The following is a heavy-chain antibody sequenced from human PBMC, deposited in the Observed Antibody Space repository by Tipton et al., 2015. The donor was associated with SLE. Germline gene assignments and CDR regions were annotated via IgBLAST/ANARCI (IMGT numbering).Heavy chain of an antibody. CDR1: GGSFSGYY. J-gene: IGHJ3*02. CDR3: ARVHYDSSGYYPDAFDI. Sequence: GLVKPSETLSLTCAVYGGSFSGYYWSWIRQPPGKGLEWIGYIYYSGSTNYNPSLKSRVTISVDTSKNQFSLKLSSVTAADTAVYYCARVHYDSSGYYPDAFDIWGQGTMVTVSS. CDR2: IYYSGST. V-gene: IGHV4-59*01. D-gene: IGHD3-22*01.